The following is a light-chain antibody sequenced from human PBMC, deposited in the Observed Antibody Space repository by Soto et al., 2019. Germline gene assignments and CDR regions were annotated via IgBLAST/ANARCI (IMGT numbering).Light chain of an antibody. CDR1: SSDVGGYQY. Sequence: QSALTQPASVSGSPGQSVTISCTGTSSDVGGYQYVSWYQQHPGKAPKLMIYEVSNRPSGVSNRFSGPKSGNTASLTISGLQAEDEADYYCSSYTTSRTLLYVFGTGTKLTVL. V-gene: IGLV2-14*01. CDR2: EVS. CDR3: SSYTTSRTLLYV. J-gene: IGLJ1*01.